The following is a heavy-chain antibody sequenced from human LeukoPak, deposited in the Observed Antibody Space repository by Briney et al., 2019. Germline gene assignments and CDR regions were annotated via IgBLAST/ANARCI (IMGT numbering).Heavy chain of an antibody. Sequence: GGSLRLSCAASGFTFSSYSMNWVRQAPGKGREWVSSISCSSSYIYYADSVKGRFTISRDNAKNSLYLQMNSQRAEDTAGYYCGGEMSWEPGRGWFDPWGQGALVSVCS. J-gene: IGHJ5*02. D-gene: IGHD1-26*01. CDR3: GGEMSWEPGRGWFDP. CDR1: GFTFSSYS. CDR2: ISCSSSYI. V-gene: IGHV3-21*01.